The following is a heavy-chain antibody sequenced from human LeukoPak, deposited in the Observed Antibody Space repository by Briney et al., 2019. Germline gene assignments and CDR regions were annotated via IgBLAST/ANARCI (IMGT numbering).Heavy chain of an antibody. CDR2: INLDGSQK. CDR1: GFTFSSYA. J-gene: IGHJ4*02. V-gene: IGHV3-7*01. CDR3: ARKRPNYFDY. Sequence: GGSLRLSCAASGFTFSSYAMSRVRQAPGKGPEWVANINLDGSQKYYVDSVKGRFTISRDNAENSLYLQMNSLRAEDTALYYCARKRPNYFDYWGQGTLVTVSS.